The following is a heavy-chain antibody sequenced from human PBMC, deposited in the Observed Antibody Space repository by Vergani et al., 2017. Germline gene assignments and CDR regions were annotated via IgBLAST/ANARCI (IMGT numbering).Heavy chain of an antibody. CDR1: GYTFTGYY. Sequence: QVQLVQSGAEVKKPGASVKVSCKASGYTFTGYYMHWVRQAPGQGLEWMGWINPNSGGTNYAQKFQGRVTMTRDTSVSTAYMELIRLRSDGTAVYYCARDPTPRRGVVTRYYYYYYMDVWGKGTTVTVSS. V-gene: IGHV1-2*02. CDR2: INPNSGGT. D-gene: IGHD3-3*01. J-gene: IGHJ6*03. CDR3: ARDPTPRRGVVTRYYYYYYMDV.